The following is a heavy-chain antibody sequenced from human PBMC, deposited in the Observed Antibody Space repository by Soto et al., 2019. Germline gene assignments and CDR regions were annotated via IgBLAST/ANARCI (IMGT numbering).Heavy chain of an antibody. D-gene: IGHD6-19*01. V-gene: IGHV1-2*04. J-gene: IGHJ1*01. Sequence: ASVKVSCKASGYTFTGYYMHWVRQAPGQGLEWMGWINPNSGGTNYAQKFQGWVTMTRDTSISTAYMELGRLRSDDTAVYYCARSTYSSGWYLAERAIEYFQHWGQGTLVTVSS. CDR3: ARSTYSSGWYLAERAIEYFQH. CDR1: GYTFTGYY. CDR2: INPNSGGT.